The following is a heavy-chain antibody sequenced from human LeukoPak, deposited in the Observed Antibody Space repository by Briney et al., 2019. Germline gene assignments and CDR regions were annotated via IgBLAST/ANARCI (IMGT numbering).Heavy chain of an antibody. J-gene: IGHJ4*02. V-gene: IGHV3-53*01. CDR3: ARGPTVSSTWDY. D-gene: IGHD2-2*01. CDR2: IYGGDNR. CDR1: GFTVSSAY. Sequence: GGSLRLSCAASGFTVSSAYVSWVRQAPGKGLEWVSSIYGGDNREYSDSVRGRFTISRDDSKNTVSLQMSSLRVEDTAVYYCARGPTVSSTWDYWGQGTLVTVSP.